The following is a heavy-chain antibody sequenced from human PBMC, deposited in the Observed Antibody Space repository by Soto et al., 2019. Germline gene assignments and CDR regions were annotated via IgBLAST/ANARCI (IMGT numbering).Heavy chain of an antibody. J-gene: IGHJ6*03. CDR2: IYSGGST. D-gene: IGHD3-22*01. Sequence: GGSLRLSCAASGFTVSSNYMSWVRQAPGKGLEWVSVIYSGGSTYYADSVKGRFTISRHNSKNTLYLQMNSLRAEDTAVYYCARDLWTATSRDSYYYYYMDVWGKGTTVTVSS. CDR1: GFTVSSNY. CDR3: ARDLWTATSRDSYYYYYMDV. V-gene: IGHV3-53*04.